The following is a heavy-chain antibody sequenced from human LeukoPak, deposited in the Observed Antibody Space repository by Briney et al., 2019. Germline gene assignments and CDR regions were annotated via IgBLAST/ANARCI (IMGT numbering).Heavy chain of an antibody. CDR2: ISYDGSNK. D-gene: IGHD2-21*02. CDR1: GFTFSSYG. J-gene: IGHJ4*02. V-gene: IGHV3-30*18. CDR3: AKDGLDCGGDCYTYYFDY. Sequence: GGSLRLSCAASGFTFSSYGMHWVRQAPGKGLEWVAVISYDGSNKYYADSVKGRFTISRDNSKNTLYLQMNSLRAEDTAVNYCAKDGLDCGGDCYTYYFDYWGQGTLVTVSS.